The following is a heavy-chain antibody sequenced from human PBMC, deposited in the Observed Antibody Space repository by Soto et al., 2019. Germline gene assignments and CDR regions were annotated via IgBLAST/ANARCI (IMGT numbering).Heavy chain of an antibody. Sequence: GGSLRLSCAASGFTFSSYAMHWVRQAPGKGLEWVAVISYDGSNKYYADSVKGRFTISRDNSKNTLYLQMNSLRAEDTAVYYCARERRFGELWGGMDVWGQGTTVTVSS. CDR1: GFTFSSYA. CDR2: ISYDGSNK. CDR3: ARERRFGELWGGMDV. V-gene: IGHV3-30-3*01. D-gene: IGHD3-10*01. J-gene: IGHJ6*02.